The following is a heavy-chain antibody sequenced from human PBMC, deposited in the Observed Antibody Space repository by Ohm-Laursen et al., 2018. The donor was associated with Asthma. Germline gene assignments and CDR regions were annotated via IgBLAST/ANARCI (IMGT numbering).Heavy chain of an antibody. CDR3: ARDYDFWSGYSALSVYYGMDV. Sequence: SLRLSCAASGFTFSSYSMNWVRQAPGKGLEWVSSISSSSSYIYYADSVKGRFTISRDNAKNSLYLQMNSLRAEDTAVYYCARDYDFWSGYSALSVYYGMDVWGQGTTVTVSS. CDR1: GFTFSSYS. D-gene: IGHD3-3*01. V-gene: IGHV3-21*01. CDR2: ISSSSSYI. J-gene: IGHJ6*02.